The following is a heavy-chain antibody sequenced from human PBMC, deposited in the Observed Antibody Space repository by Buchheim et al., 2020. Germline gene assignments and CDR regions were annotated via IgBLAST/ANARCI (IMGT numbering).Heavy chain of an antibody. J-gene: IGHJ3*02. D-gene: IGHD5-18*01. CDR2: IYSGGST. CDR3: ARSRGYSYGPDAFDI. Sequence: EVQLVESGGGLVQPGGSLRLSCAASGFTVSSNYMSWVRQAPGKGLEWVSVIYSGGSTYYADSVKGRFTISRHNSKKPLYLQMNSLRAEDTAVYYCARSRGYSYGPDAFDIWGQGT. CDR1: GFTVSSNY. V-gene: IGHV3-53*04.